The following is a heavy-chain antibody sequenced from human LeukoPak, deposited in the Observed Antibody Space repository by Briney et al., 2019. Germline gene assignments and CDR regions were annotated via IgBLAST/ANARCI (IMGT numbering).Heavy chain of an antibody. CDR1: GFTFSSYS. D-gene: IGHD6-13*01. Sequence: GGSLRLSCAASGFTFSSYSMNWVRQAPGKGLEWVSYISSSSNTIYYADSVEGRFTISRDNAKNSLYLQMNSLRVEDMALYYCAKDRVYSSSFFEIWGQGTLVTVSS. CDR3: AKDRVYSSSFFEI. J-gene: IGHJ4*02. V-gene: IGHV3-48*04. CDR2: ISSSSNTI.